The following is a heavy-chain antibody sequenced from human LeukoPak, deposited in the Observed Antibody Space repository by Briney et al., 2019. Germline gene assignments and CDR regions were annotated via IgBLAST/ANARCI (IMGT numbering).Heavy chain of an antibody. CDR2: INTDGRGT. V-gene: IGHV3-74*01. CDR1: GFTFSSYW. J-gene: IGHJ4*02. CDR3: ARDQGPYY. Sequence: GGSLRLSCVVSGFTFSSYWMYWVRQAPGEGLVWVSRINTDGRGTRYADSVKGRFTISRDNAKNTLYLQMNSLRAEDTAVYYCARDQGPYYWGQGTLVTVSS.